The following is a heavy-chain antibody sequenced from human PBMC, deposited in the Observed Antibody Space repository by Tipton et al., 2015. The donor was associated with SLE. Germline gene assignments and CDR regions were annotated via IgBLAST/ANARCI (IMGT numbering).Heavy chain of an antibody. CDR1: GGSISSGGYS. V-gene: IGHV4-30-2*01. CDR2: IYHSAST. J-gene: IGHJ3*02. CDR3: ARFPLSMIRAFDI. Sequence: TLSLTCAVSGGSISSGGYSWSWIRQPPGKGLEWIGYIYHSASTYYNPSLKSRVTISVGTSKNQFSLKLSSVTAADTAVYYCARFPLSMIRAFDIWGQGTMVTVSS. D-gene: IGHD3-22*01.